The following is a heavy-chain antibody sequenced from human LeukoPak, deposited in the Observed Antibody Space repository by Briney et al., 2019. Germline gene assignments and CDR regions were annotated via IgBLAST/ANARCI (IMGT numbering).Heavy chain of an antibody. V-gene: IGHV4-4*02. CDR1: GGSISSNKW. CDR3: ASKLTAVAGYFDC. J-gene: IGHJ4*02. CDR2: IHHSGST. Sequence: SETLSLTCTVSGGSISSNKWWSWVRQPPGKGLEWIGEIHHSGSTNYNPSLKSRVTISVDKSKNQFSLKLSSVTAADTAVYYCASKLTAVAGYFDCWGQGILVTVSS. D-gene: IGHD6-19*01.